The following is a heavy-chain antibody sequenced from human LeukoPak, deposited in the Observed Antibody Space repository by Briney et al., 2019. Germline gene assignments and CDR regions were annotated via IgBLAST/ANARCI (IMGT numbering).Heavy chain of an antibody. D-gene: IGHD3-10*01. CDR3: ARQVLWFGETHDYYYYYMDV. V-gene: IGHV5-51*01. J-gene: IGHJ6*03. Sequence: GESLQISCKSSGYSFTSYWIAWVRQMPGKGLEWMGIIYPGDSDTRYSPSFQGQVTISADKSISTAYLQWSSLKASDTAMYYCARQVLWFGETHDYYYYYMDVWGKGTTVTISS. CDR2: IYPGDSDT. CDR1: GYSFTSYW.